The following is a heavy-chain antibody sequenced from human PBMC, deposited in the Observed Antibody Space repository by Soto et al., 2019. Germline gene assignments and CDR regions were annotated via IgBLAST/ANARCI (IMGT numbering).Heavy chain of an antibody. D-gene: IGHD2-15*01. V-gene: IGHV3-9*01. CDR3: AKDIGGTVVTKQGNWFDP. Sequence: HPGGSLRLSCAASGFTFDDYAMHWVRQAPGKGLEWVSGISWNSGSIGYADSVKGRFTISRDNAKNSLYLQMNSLRAEDTALYYCAKDIGGTVVTKQGNWFDPWGQGTLVTVSS. CDR1: GFTFDDYA. J-gene: IGHJ5*02. CDR2: ISWNSGSI.